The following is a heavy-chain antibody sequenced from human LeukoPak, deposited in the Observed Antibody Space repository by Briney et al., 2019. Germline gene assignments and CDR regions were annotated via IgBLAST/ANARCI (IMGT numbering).Heavy chain of an antibody. CDR2: IIPIFGTA. D-gene: IGHD6-6*01. Sequence: ASVKVSCKASGGTFSSYAISWVRQAPGQGLEWMGGIIPIFGTANYAQKFQGRVTITTDESTSTAYMELSSLRSEDTAVYYCARKVGGSSSSLYYYSYSMDVGGKGTTVTVSS. J-gene: IGHJ6*03. V-gene: IGHV1-69*05. CDR3: ARKVGGSSSSLYYYSYSMDV. CDR1: GGTFSSYA.